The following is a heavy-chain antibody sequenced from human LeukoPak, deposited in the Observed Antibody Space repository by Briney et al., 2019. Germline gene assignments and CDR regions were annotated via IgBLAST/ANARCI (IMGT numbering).Heavy chain of an antibody. CDR2: INPSGGST. Sequence: ASVKVSCKASGYTFTSYYIHWVRQAPGQGLEWMGIINPSGGSTSYAQKFQGRVTMTRDTSTSTVYMELRSLRSDDTAVYYCARDRYSGYDYPYGMDVWGQGTTVTVSS. D-gene: IGHD5-12*01. V-gene: IGHV1-46*01. CDR1: GYTFTSYY. CDR3: ARDRYSGYDYPYGMDV. J-gene: IGHJ6*02.